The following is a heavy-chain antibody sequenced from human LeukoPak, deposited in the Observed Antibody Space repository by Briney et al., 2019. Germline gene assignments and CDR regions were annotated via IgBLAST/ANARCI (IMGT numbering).Heavy chain of an antibody. D-gene: IGHD3-9*01. CDR3: ARGSRYFDSSDHFFDY. CDR1: GFTFSDHY. J-gene: IGHJ4*02. V-gene: IGHV3-11*01. CDR2: INTGGDSM. Sequence: PGGSLRLSCAASGFTFSDHYMSRLRQAPGKGLEWISYINTGGDSMYHAGSVKGRFTVSRDNAKNSLFLHMNSLRVEDSAVYYCARGSRYFDSSDHFFDYWGQGTLVIVSS.